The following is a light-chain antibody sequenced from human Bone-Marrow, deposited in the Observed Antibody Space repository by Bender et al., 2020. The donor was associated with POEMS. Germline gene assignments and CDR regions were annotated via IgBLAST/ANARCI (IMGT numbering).Light chain of an antibody. CDR1: SYNIGNNY. J-gene: IGLJ3*02. Sequence: QSVLTQPPSVSAAPGQKVTISCSGSSYNIGNNYVSWYLQLPGTAPKLLIYGYNNRPSGVPDRFSGSKSGTSASLAITGLQAEDEGDYYCQSYDNSLGGWVFGGGTKLTVL. CDR3: QSYDNSLGGWV. V-gene: IGLV1-40*01. CDR2: GYN.